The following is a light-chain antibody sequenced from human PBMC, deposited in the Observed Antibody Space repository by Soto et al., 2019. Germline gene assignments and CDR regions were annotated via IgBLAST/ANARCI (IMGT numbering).Light chain of an antibody. J-gene: IGLJ1*01. CDR2: DVS. V-gene: IGLV2-14*01. CDR1: RSEVGGYNF. CDR3: SSYTNNNTPYV. Sequence: SVLNRAGYEFRSPWPAIAIFNTGKRSEVGGYNFVYWYQQHPGKAPKLIIYDVSNRPSGVSNRFSGSKSDNTASLTISGLQAEDEADYYCSSYTNNNTPYVFGTGTKVTVL.